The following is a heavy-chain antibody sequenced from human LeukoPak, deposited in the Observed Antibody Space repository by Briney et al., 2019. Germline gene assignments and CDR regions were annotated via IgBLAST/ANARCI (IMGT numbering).Heavy chain of an antibody. J-gene: IGHJ4*02. CDR2: IVVGSGNT. CDR3: ARGSRGYSGYDQGLDFDY. CDR1: GFTFTNSA. V-gene: IGHV1-58*02. Sequence: SVKVSCKASGFTFTNSAMQWVRQARGQRLEWIGWIVVGSGNTNYAQKFQERVTITRDMSTSTAYMELSGLRSEDTAVYYCARGSRGYSGYDQGLDFDYWGQGTLVTVSS. D-gene: IGHD5-12*01.